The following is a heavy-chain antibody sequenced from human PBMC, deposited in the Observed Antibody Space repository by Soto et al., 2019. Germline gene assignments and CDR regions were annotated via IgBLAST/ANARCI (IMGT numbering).Heavy chain of an antibody. V-gene: IGHV1-58*01. D-gene: IGHD1-26*01. CDR1: GFTFTSSA. CDR3: AADLRYSGSYNY. Sequence: SVKVACKASGFTFTSSAVQWVRQARGQRLEWIGWIVVGSGNTNYAQKFQERVTITRDMSTSTDYMELSSRRSEDTAVYYCAADLRYSGSYNYWGQGTLVTAPQ. CDR2: IVVGSGNT. J-gene: IGHJ4*02.